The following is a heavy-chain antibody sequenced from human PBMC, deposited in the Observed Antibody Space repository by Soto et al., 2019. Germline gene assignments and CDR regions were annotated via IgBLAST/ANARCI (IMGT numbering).Heavy chain of an antibody. CDR2: IYHSGST. CDR1: GGSISSGGYY. D-gene: IGHD3-10*01. Sequence: SETLSLTCTVSGGSISSGGYYWSWIRQHPGKGLEWIGYIYHSGSTYYNPSLKSRVTISVDRSKNQFSLKLSSVTAADTAVYYCARGWFGEFSFDYWGQGTLVTVSS. CDR3: ARGWFGEFSFDY. J-gene: IGHJ4*02. V-gene: IGHV4-30-2*01.